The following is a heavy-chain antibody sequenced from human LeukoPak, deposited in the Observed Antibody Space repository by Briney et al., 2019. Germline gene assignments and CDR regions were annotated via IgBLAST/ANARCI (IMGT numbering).Heavy chain of an antibody. Sequence: SETLSLTCTVSGDSINSYYWSWIRQPPGKGLEWIAYIHYSGSTNYNPPLKSRLTISVDTSKNQLSLKLNSVTDADTAVYYCARHGQNDGYPLDYWGQGTLVSVSS. CDR1: GDSINSYY. CDR2: IHYSGST. J-gene: IGHJ4*02. CDR3: ARHGQNDGYPLDY. D-gene: IGHD5-24*01. V-gene: IGHV4-59*08.